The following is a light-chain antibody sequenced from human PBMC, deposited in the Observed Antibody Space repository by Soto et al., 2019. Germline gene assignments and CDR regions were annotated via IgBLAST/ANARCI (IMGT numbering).Light chain of an antibody. V-gene: IGLV2-14*01. J-gene: IGLJ3*02. CDR1: SSDVGGYNY. Sequence: QSALTQPASVSGSPGQSITISCTGTSSDVGGYNYVSWYQQHPGKAPKLMIYEVSNRPSGVSNRFSGSKSGNTASLTISGLQAEDEADYYCNSYTSSSSVMFGGGTQLTVL. CDR2: EVS. CDR3: NSYTSSSSVM.